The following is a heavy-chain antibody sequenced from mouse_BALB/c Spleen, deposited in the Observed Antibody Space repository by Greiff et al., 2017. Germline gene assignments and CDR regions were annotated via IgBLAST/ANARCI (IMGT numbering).Heavy chain of an antibody. CDR3: ASSYRYDLGAMDY. D-gene: IGHD2-14*01. J-gene: IGHJ4*01. Sequence: VQLVESGPGLVAPSQSLSITCTVSGFSLTSYGVHWVRQPPGKGLEWLGVIWAGGSTNYNSALMSRLSISKDNSKSQVFLKMNSLQTDDTAMYYCASSYRYDLGAMDYWGQGTSVTVSS. CDR1: GFSLTSYG. CDR2: IWAGGST. V-gene: IGHV2-9*02.